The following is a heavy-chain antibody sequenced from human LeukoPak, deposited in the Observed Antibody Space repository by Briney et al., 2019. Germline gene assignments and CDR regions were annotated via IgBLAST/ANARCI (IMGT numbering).Heavy chain of an antibody. CDR3: ARDGDDFWCGRYGLDV. CDR1: GFTFGSYG. V-gene: IGHV3-33*01. J-gene: IGHJ6*02. CDR2: IWYDGSKE. Sequence: PGGSLRLSCAALGFTFGSYGMHWVRQSPGKGLEWVALIWYDGSKEYYADSVKGRFATSRDDSKNTVYLQMNSLRGEDTAIYYCARDGDDFWCGRYGLDVWGQGTTVTVSS. D-gene: IGHD3-3*01.